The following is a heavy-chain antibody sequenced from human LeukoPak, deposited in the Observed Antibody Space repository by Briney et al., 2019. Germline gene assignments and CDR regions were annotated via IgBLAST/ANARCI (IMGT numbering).Heavy chain of an antibody. Sequence: SVKVSCKPSGGTFSSYAISWVRQAPEQGLEWMGGIIPIFGPANCAQKFQGRVTITADESTSTAYMELSSLRSEDTAVYYCARATLYDFWSGYSYYYYMDVWGKGTTVTVSS. J-gene: IGHJ6*03. CDR1: GGTFSSYA. CDR3: ARATLYDFWSGYSYYYYMDV. CDR2: IIPIFGPA. D-gene: IGHD3-3*01. V-gene: IGHV1-69*13.